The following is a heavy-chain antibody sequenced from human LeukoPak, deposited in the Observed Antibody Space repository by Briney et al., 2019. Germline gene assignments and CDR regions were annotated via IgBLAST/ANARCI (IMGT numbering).Heavy chain of an antibody. Sequence: SETLSLTCAVSGGSISSSNWWSWVRQPPGKGLEWIGEIYHSGSTNYNPSLKSRVTISVDKSKNQFSLKLSSVTAADTAVYYCARANYDSSGYDDYWGQGTLVTVSS. J-gene: IGHJ4*02. D-gene: IGHD3-22*01. CDR2: IYHSGST. V-gene: IGHV4-4*02. CDR3: ARANYDSSGYDDY. CDR1: GGSISSSNW.